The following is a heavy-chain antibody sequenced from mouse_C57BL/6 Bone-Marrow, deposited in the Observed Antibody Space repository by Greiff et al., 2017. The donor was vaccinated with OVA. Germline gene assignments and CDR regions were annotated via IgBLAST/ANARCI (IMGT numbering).Heavy chain of an antibody. D-gene: IGHD1-1*01. J-gene: IGHJ1*03. CDR1: GYTFTSYW. V-gene: IGHV1-72*01. CDR2: IDPNSGGT. CDR3: ARDYYGSSRHWYFDV. Sequence: QVHVKQPGAELVKPGASVKLSCKASGYTFTSYWMHWVKQRPGRGLEWIGRIDPNSGGTKYNEKFKSKATLTVDKPSSTAYMQLSSLTSEDSAVYYCARDYYGSSRHWYFDVWGTGTTVTVSS.